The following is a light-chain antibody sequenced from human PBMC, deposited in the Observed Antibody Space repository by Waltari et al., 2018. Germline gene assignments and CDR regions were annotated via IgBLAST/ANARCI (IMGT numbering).Light chain of an antibody. J-gene: IGKJ4*01. CDR1: QSVLYSSNNKNY. V-gene: IGKV4-1*01. CDR3: QHYYSTPRT. CDR2: WAS. Sequence: DIVMTQSPDSLAVSLGERATINCKSSQSVLYSSNNKNYLAWYQQKPGQPPKLLISWASTRESGVPDRFSGSGSGTDFTLTISSLQAEDVAVYYCQHYYSTPRTFGGGTKVDIK.